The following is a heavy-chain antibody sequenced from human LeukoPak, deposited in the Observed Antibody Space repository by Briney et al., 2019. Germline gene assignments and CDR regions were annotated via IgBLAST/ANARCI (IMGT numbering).Heavy chain of an antibody. CDR2: ISHTRTH. Sequence: PSETLSLTCAVSGVSISSSNYYWGWIRQSPGKGLECIGIISHTRTHFYKPSLRSRLTISADTSKNQFSLNLRSVTAADTAVYYCARHVDSLIRGDSGYFQLWGQGTQVTVSS. V-gene: IGHV4-39*01. CDR3: ARHVDSLIRGDSGYFQL. J-gene: IGHJ1*01. D-gene: IGHD3-10*01. CDR1: GVSISSSNYY.